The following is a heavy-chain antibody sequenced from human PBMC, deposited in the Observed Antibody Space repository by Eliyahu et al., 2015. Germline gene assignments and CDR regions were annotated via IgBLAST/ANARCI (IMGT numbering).Heavy chain of an antibody. CDR2: ISSSSSYI. J-gene: IGHJ4*02. CDR3: ARAQTSIDY. Sequence: EVQLVESXGGLVKPGXSLRLXCAXSGFPFSRYSMNWVRQAPGKGLEWVSSISSSSSYIYXADSVKGRFTISRDNAKNSLYLQMNSLRAEDTAVYYCARAQTSIDYWGQGTLVTVSS. CDR1: GFPFSRYS. V-gene: IGHV3-21*01.